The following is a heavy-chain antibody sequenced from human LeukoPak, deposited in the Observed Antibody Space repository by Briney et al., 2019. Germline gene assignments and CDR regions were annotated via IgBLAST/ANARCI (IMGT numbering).Heavy chain of an antibody. Sequence: GRSLRLSCAASGFTFDDYAMHWVRQAPGKGLEWVSGISWNSGSIGYADSVKGRFTISRDNAKNSLYLQMNSLRAEDTALYYCAKDVYYYGSSGYYGRGDYWGQGTLVTVSS. CDR3: AKDVYYYGSSGYYGRGDY. V-gene: IGHV3-9*01. CDR1: GFTFDDYA. D-gene: IGHD3-22*01. CDR2: ISWNSGSI. J-gene: IGHJ4*02.